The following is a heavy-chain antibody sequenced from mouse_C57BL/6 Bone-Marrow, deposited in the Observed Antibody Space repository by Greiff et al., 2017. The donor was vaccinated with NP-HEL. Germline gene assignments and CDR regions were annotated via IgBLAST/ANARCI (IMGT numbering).Heavy chain of an antibody. D-gene: IGHD4-1*01. J-gene: IGHJ1*03. CDR1: GFTFSDFY. V-gene: IGHV7-1*01. CDR3: ARDGPNRYWYFDV. Sequence: EVQGVESGGGLVQSGRSLRLSCATSGFTFSDFYMEWVRQAPGKGLEWIAASRNKANDYTKEYSASVKGRFIVSRDTSQSILYLQMNALRAEDTAIYYCARDGPNRYWYFDVWGTGTTVTVSS. CDR2: SRNKANDYTK.